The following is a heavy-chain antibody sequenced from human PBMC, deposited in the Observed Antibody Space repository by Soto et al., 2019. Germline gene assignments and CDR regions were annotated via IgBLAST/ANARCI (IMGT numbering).Heavy chain of an antibody. CDR3: ARGYYDFWSGYLTSFDP. CDR1: GGSFSGYY. D-gene: IGHD3-3*01. V-gene: IGHV4-34*01. Sequence: SETLSLTCAVYGGSFSGYYWSWIRQPPGQGLEWIGEINHSGSTNYNPSLKSRVTISVDTSKNQFSLKLSSVTAADTAVYYCARGYYDFWSGYLTSFDPWGQGTLATVSS. CDR2: INHSGST. J-gene: IGHJ5*02.